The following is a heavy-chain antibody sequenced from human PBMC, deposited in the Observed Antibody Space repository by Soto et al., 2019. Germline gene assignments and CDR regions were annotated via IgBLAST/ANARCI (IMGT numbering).Heavy chain of an antibody. V-gene: IGHV4-39*01. CDR1: GGSISSSSYY. J-gene: IGHJ4*02. CDR2: IYYSGST. Sequence: SETLSLTCTVSGGSISSSSYYWGWIRQPPGKGLEWIGSIYYSGSTYYNPSLKSRVTISVDTSKNQFSLKLSSVTAADTAVYYCARSPIPDHYSSSWYFDYWGQGTLVTVSS. CDR3: ARSPIPDHYSSSWYFDY. D-gene: IGHD6-13*01.